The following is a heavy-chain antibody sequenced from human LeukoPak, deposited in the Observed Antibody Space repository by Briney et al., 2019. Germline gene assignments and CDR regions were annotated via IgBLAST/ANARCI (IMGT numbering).Heavy chain of an antibody. CDR1: EFTFSRYW. D-gene: IGHD3-10*01. CDR3: ARGNFYSGSGSSPLDY. CDR2: INSDGSRT. Sequence: GGSLRLSCVDSEFTFSRYWMHWVRQVPGKGLVWVSRINSDGSRTNYVDSAKGRFTISRDNAKNTLFLQMNSLGAEDSAVYYCARGNFYSGSGSSPLDYWGQGTVVTVSS. V-gene: IGHV3-74*01. J-gene: IGHJ4*02.